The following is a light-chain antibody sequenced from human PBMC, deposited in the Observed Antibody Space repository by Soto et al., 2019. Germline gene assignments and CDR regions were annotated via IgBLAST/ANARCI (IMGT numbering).Light chain of an antibody. CDR3: QQRSNWPIT. CDR2: DAS. CDR1: QSVSSY. V-gene: IGKV3-11*01. Sequence: EIGLTQSPATLSSSTGERATLSCRASQSVSSYLAWYQQKPGQAPRLLIYDASNRATGIPARFSGSGSGTDFTLTISSLEPEDFAVYYCQQRSNWPITFGQGTRLEIK. J-gene: IGKJ5*01.